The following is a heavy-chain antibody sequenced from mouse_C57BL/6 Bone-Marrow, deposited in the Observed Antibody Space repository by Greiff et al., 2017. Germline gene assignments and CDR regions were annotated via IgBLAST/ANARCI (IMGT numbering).Heavy chain of an antibody. CDR3: ARSYYSNCVYWYFDV. CDR2: INPSSGYT. J-gene: IGHJ1*03. V-gene: IGHV1-7*01. Sequence: QVQLKASGAELAKPGASVKLSCKASGYTFTSYWMHWVKQRPGQGLEWIGYINPSSGYTKYNQKFKDKDTLTAHKSSSTAYMQLSNLTYEDSAVYYCARSYYSNCVYWYFDVWGTGTTVTVSS. D-gene: IGHD2-5*01. CDR1: GYTFTSYW.